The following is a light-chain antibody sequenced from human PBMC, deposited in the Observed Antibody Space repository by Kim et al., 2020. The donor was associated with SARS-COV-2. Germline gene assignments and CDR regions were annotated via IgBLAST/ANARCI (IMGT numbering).Light chain of an antibody. CDR2: DAF. CDR3: QQFNNYMLT. CDR1: QDIISA. J-gene: IGKJ4*01. Sequence: AIQLTQSPSSLSASVGDRVIITCRASQDIISALAWYQQKPGKTPKLLIYDAFSLESGVPSRFSGSGSGTDFTLTISSLQPEDFGNYYCQQFNNYMLTFGGGTKVDIK. V-gene: IGKV1D-13*01.